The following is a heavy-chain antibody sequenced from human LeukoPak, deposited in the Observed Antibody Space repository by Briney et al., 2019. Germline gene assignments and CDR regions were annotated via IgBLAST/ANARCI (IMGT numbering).Heavy chain of an antibody. CDR3: AGYVRYCIFDS. CDR1: GFTFYSYW. Sequence: GGSLRLSCAASGFTFYSYWMHWVRQAPGKGLVWVSCINGDGSTSNYADSVKGRFTISRDNSKSTVDLQMNSLRAEDTAIYYCAGYVRYCIFDSWGQGTLVTVSS. CDR2: INGDGSTS. D-gene: IGHD2-15*01. J-gene: IGHJ4*02. V-gene: IGHV3-74*01.